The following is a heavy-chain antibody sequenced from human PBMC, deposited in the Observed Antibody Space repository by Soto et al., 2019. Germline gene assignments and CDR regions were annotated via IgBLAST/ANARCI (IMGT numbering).Heavy chain of an antibody. J-gene: IGHJ4*02. CDR1: GFTFSSYG. V-gene: IGHV3-30*18. CDR2: ISYDGSNK. Sequence: GGSLRLSCAASGFTFSSYGMHWVRQAPGKGLEWVAVISYDGSNKYYADSVKGRFTISRDNSKNTLYLQMNSLRAEDTAVYYCAKDYDILTGHSALGYWGQGTLVTV. CDR3: AKDYDILTGHSALGY. D-gene: IGHD3-9*01.